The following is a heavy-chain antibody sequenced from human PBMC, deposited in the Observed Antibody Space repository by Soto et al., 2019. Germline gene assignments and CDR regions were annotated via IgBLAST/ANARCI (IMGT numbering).Heavy chain of an antibody. CDR2: IFRSGNT. V-gene: IGHV4-31*03. CDR3: ARTENEYGGYFDS. D-gene: IGHD4-17*01. Sequence: QVQLQESGPGLVQPSQTLSLTCTVSGDSISRGSFYWSWIRQSPGKGLEWIGHIFRSGNTYYNPSLKSRSSMSVDTSKNQFTLRLNSVTAADTAVYYCARTENEYGGYFDSWGQGTLVTVSS. CDR1: GDSISRGSFY. J-gene: IGHJ4*02.